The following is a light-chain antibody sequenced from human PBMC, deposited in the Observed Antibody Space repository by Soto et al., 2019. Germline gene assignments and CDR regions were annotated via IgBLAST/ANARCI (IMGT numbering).Light chain of an antibody. CDR2: GAS. V-gene: IGKV3-15*01. Sequence: EIVMTQSPATLSVSPGERATLSCRASQSVSSNLAWYQQKPGQAPRLLIYGASTRATGIPARFSGSGSGTEFTLIISSLQSEDFAVYYCQQYNNWLPAFGQGTKVDIK. J-gene: IGKJ1*01. CDR1: QSVSSN. CDR3: QQYNNWLPA.